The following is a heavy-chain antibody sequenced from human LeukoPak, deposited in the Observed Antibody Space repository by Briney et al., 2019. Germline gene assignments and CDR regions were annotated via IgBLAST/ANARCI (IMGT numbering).Heavy chain of an antibody. Sequence: GGSLRLSCAASGFTFSSYSTNWVRQAPGKGLEWVSYISTSSGTIYYADSVKGRFTISRDNAKNSLYLQMNTLRAEDTAVYYCASGNWGCKTNCDYFDHWGQGTLVTVSS. D-gene: IGHD1-1*01. J-gene: IGHJ4*02. CDR1: GFTFSSYS. CDR3: ASGNWGCKTNCDYFDH. V-gene: IGHV3-48*04. CDR2: ISTSSGTI.